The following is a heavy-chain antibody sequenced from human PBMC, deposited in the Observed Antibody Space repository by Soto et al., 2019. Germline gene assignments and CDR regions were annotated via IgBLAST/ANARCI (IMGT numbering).Heavy chain of an antibody. CDR1: GFTFSSYA. Sequence: GGSLRLSCAASGFTFSSYAMSWVRQAPGKGLEWVSAISGSGGSTYYADSVKGRFTISRDNSKNTLYLQMNSLRAEDTAVYYCAKDPPSHRKILSDAFDIWGQGTMVPVSS. CDR3: AKDPPSHRKILSDAFDI. CDR2: ISGSGGST. J-gene: IGHJ3*02. D-gene: IGHD3-3*02. V-gene: IGHV3-23*01.